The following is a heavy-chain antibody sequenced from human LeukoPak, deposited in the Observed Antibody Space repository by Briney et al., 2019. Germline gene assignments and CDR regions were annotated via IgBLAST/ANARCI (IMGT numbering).Heavy chain of an antibody. CDR3: ARAFWGSGVDY. D-gene: IGHD3-16*01. CDR2: IHFSGST. CDR1: GGSISSYY. J-gene: IGHJ4*02. Sequence: PSETLSLTCNVSGGSISSYYWSWIRQPPGKGLEWIGYIHFSGSTSYNPSLKSRVTISLDTSKNQFSLKLRCVTAADTAVYYCARAFWGSGVDYWGQGTLVTVSS. V-gene: IGHV4-59*01.